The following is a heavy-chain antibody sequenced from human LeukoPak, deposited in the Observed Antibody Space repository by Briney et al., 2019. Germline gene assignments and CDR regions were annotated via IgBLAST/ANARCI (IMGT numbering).Heavy chain of an antibody. D-gene: IGHD1-26*01. CDR2: IRYDGSNK. J-gene: IGHJ3*02. V-gene: IGHV3-30*02. Sequence: AGSLRLSCAASGFTFSSYGMHWVRQAPGKGLEWVAFIRYDGSNKYYADSVKGRITISRDNSKNTLYLQMDSLRAEDTAVYYCAKDRGGHSWEAFDIWGQGTMVTVSS. CDR1: GFTFSSYG. CDR3: AKDRGGHSWEAFDI.